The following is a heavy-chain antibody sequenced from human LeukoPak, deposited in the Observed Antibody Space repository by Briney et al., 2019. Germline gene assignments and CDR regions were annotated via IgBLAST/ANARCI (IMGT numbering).Heavy chain of an antibody. CDR2: ISYDGSNK. J-gene: IGHJ4*02. CDR3: AKDQLRWDYGDYEIDY. D-gene: IGHD4-17*01. CDR1: GFTFSSYG. V-gene: IGHV3-30*18. Sequence: PGGSLRLSCAASGFTFSSYGMHWVRQAPGKGLEWVAVISYDGSNKYYADSVKGRFTISRDNSKNALYLQMNSPRAEDTAVYYCAKDQLRWDYGDYEIDYWGQGTLVTVSS.